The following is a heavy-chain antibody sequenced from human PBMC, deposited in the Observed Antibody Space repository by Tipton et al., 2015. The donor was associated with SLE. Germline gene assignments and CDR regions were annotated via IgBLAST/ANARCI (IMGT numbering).Heavy chain of an antibody. V-gene: IGHV4-59*01. Sequence: TLSLTCIVSGGSMSSYYWSWIRRPPGKGLEWVGHIFYSGSTNYNPSLKSRVTIPIDRSKNQFSLKLSSVTAADTAVYYCARVRKSSGWTFDYWGQGTLVTVSS. CDR3: ARVRKSSGWTFDY. CDR2: IFYSGST. J-gene: IGHJ4*02. CDR1: GGSMSSYY. D-gene: IGHD6-19*01.